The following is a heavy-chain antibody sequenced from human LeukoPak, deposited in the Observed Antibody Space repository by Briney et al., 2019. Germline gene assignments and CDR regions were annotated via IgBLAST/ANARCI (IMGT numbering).Heavy chain of an antibody. CDR2: IYYSGST. CDR1: GGSISSSSYY. J-gene: IGHJ4*02. Sequence: SETLSLTCTVSGGSISSSSYYWGWIRQPPGKGLEWIGSIYYSGSTYYNPSLKSRVTISVDTSKNQFSLKLSSVTAADTAVYYCARTADTAPYYFDYWGQGTLVTVSS. V-gene: IGHV4-39*07. D-gene: IGHD5-18*01. CDR3: ARTADTAPYYFDY.